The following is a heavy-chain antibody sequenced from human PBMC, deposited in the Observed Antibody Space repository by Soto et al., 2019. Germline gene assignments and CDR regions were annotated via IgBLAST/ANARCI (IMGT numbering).Heavy chain of an antibody. D-gene: IGHD3-16*02. CDR1: GFTCSSYA. V-gene: IGHV3-30-3*01. Sequence: QVQLVESGGGVVQPGRSLRLSCAASGFTCSSYAMHWVRQAPGKGLEWVAVISYDGSNKYYADSVKGRFTISRDNSKNTLYLQMNSLRAEDTAVYYCARTLWGLRLGELSLGYWGQGTLVTVSS. CDR3: ARTLWGLRLGELSLGY. J-gene: IGHJ4*02. CDR2: ISYDGSNK.